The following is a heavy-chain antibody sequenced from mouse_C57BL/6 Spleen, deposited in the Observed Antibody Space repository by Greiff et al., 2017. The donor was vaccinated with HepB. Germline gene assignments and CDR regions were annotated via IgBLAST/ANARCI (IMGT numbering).Heavy chain of an antibody. Sequence: EVQLQQSGPELVKPGASVKISCKASGYTFTDYYMNWVKQSHGKSLEWIGDINPNNGGTSYNQKFKGKATLTVDKSSSTAYMELRSLTSEDSAVYYCAREGVLLSKGFAYWGQGTLVTVSA. CDR1: GYTFTDYY. V-gene: IGHV1-26*01. CDR3: AREGVLLSKGFAY. CDR2: INPNNGGT. J-gene: IGHJ3*01. D-gene: IGHD1-1*01.